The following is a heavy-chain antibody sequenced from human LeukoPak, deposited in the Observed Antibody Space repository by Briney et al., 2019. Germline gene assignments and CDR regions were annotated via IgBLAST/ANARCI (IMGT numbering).Heavy chain of an antibody. CDR2: ISSSGSTI. CDR1: GFTFSSYE. D-gene: IGHD3-22*01. J-gene: IGHJ4*02. Sequence: GGSLRLSCAASGFTFSSYEMNWVRQAPGNGLEWVSYISSSGSTIYYADSVKGRFTISRDNAKNSLYLQMNSLRAEDTAVYYCARKGYYDSSGYRDYWGQGTLVTVSS. V-gene: IGHV3-48*03. CDR3: ARKGYYDSSGYRDY.